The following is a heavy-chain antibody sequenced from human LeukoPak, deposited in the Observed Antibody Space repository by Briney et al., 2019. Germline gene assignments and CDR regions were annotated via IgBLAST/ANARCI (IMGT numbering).Heavy chain of an antibody. J-gene: IGHJ4*02. V-gene: IGHV1-2*06. CDR2: INPNSGGT. D-gene: IGHD3-22*01. CDR3: AINYYDSSGYSESPY. CDR1: GYTFTGYY. Sequence: ASVKVSCKASGYTFTGYYMHWVRQAPGQGLEWMGRINPNSGGTNYAQKFQGRVTMTRDTSISTAYMELSRLRSDDTAVYYCAINYYDSSGYSESPYWGRGTLVTVSS.